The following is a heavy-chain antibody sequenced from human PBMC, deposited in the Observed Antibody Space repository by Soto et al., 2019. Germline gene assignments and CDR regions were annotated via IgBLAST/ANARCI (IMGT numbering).Heavy chain of an antibody. CDR1: GGSISSGGYY. CDR2: IYYSGST. CDR3: ARDVRGGWAGSKGAFDI. Sequence: QVQLQESGPGLVKPSQTLSLTCTVSGGSISSGGYYWSWIRQHPGKGLEWIGYIYYSGSTYYNPSLKSRVTISVDTSKNQFSLKLSSVTAADTAVYYCARDVRGGWAGSKGAFDIWGQGTMVTVSS. J-gene: IGHJ3*02. V-gene: IGHV4-31*03. D-gene: IGHD6-19*01.